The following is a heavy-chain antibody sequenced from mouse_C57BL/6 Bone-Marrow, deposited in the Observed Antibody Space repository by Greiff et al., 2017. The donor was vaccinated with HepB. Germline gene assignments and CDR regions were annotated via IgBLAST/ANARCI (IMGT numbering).Heavy chain of an antibody. D-gene: IGHD3-2*02. CDR3: ASSLQRRLRYFDV. CDR2: IDPEDGET. J-gene: IGHJ1*03. CDR1: GFNIKDYY. V-gene: IGHV14-2*01. Sequence: VQLKESGAELVKPGASVKLSCTASGFNIKDYYMHWVKQRTEQGLEWIGRIDPEDGETKYAPKFQGKATITADTSSNTAYLQLSSLTSEDTAVYYCASSLQRRLRYFDVWGTGTTVTVSS.